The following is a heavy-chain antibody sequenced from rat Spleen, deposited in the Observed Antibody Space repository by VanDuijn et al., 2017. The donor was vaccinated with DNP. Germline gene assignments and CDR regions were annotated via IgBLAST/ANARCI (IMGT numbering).Heavy chain of an antibody. D-gene: IGHD3-8*01. CDR2: ITSGGSNT. Sequence: EVQLVESGGGLVQPGRSLKLSCAASGFTFSSFAMAWVRQAPKKGLEWVATITSGGSNTYYPDSVKGRFTISRDNAKSTLYLQMDSLGSEDTATYYCTSNPQIRTAAPFDYWGQGVMVTVSS. V-gene: IGHV5-25*01. CDR1: GFTFSSFA. CDR3: TSNPQIRTAAPFDY. J-gene: IGHJ2*01.